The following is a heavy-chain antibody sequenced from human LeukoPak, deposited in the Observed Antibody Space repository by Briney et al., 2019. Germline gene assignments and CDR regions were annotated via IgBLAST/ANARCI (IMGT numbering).Heavy chain of an antibody. V-gene: IGHV3-73*01. CDR2: IRSKANSYAT. CDR1: GFTFSGSA. D-gene: IGHD3-22*01. Sequence: GGSLRLSCAASGFTFSGSAMHWVRQASGKGLEWVGRIRSKANSYATAYAASVKGRFTISRDDSKNTAYLQMNSLKTEDTAVYYCTLTWRDSSGFHSAYFQHWGQGTLVTVSS. J-gene: IGHJ1*01. CDR3: TLTWRDSSGFHSAYFQH.